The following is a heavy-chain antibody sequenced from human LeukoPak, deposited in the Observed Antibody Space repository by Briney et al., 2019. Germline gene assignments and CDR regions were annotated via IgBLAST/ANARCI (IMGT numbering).Heavy chain of an antibody. CDR3: ARYHTALNY. D-gene: IGHD5-18*01. J-gene: IGHJ4*02. CDR2: ISTTSSYT. CDR1: GFTFSAYY. V-gene: IGHV3-11*03. Sequence: GGSLRLSCAASGFTFSAYYMSWIRQAPGKGLEWVSYISTTSSYTNHADSVKGRFTISRDNAKNSLYLQMNSLRAEDTAVYYCARYHTALNYWGQGTLVTASS.